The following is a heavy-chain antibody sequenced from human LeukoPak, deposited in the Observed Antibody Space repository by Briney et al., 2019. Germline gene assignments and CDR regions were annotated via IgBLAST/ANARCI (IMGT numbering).Heavy chain of an antibody. CDR3: ARGDAFSGDH. Sequence: PGGSLRLSCAVSGFTFSNSWMSWVRQAPGRGLEWVANIHPEGNEKYHVGSVEGRFVISRDNTKNLLFLQMSGLRVEDTALYYCARGDAFSGDHWGQGTLVTVSS. CDR2: IHPEGNEK. V-gene: IGHV3-7*04. CDR1: GFTFSNSW. J-gene: IGHJ4*02.